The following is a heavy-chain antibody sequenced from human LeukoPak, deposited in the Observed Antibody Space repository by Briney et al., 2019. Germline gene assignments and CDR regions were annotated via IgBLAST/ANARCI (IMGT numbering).Heavy chain of an antibody. CDR2: ISAYNGNT. D-gene: IGHD3-22*01. CDR3: ARDRNYYDSSGYLGGY. Sequence: ASVKVSCKASGYTFTSYGISWLRQAPGQGLEWMGWISAYNGNTNYAQKVQGRVTMTTDISTSTAYMEPRSLRPDDTAVYFCARDRNYYDSSGYLGGYWGQGTLVTVSS. CDR1: GYTFTSYG. J-gene: IGHJ4*02. V-gene: IGHV1-18*01.